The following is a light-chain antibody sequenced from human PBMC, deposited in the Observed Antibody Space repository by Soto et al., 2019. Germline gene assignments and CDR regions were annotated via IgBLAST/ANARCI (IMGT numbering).Light chain of an antibody. CDR1: QSVRSN. J-gene: IGKJ1*01. Sequence: EIVMTQSPATLSVSPGERATLSCRASQSVRSNLAWYQQKPGQAPRLLIYGASTRATGIPARFSGSGSGTEFTLTISSLQSEDFAVYCCQQYNNWPGTFGQGTKVEIK. CDR2: GAS. V-gene: IGKV3-15*01. CDR3: QQYNNWPGT.